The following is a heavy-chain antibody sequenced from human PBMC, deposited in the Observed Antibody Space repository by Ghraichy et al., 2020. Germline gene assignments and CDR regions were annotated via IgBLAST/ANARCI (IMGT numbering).Heavy chain of an antibody. Sequence: SETLSLTCTVSDGSINSYYWSWIRKPPGRGLEWIGYIYYSGRTTYNPSLDSRVTISFDTSRTQVFLKLTYVTAADTAVYYCARGSAYGEDYFADWGQGTLVTVSS. V-gene: IGHV4-59*01. CDR2: IYYSGRT. J-gene: IGHJ4*02. CDR1: DGSINSYY. D-gene: IGHD4-17*01. CDR3: ARGSAYGEDYFAD.